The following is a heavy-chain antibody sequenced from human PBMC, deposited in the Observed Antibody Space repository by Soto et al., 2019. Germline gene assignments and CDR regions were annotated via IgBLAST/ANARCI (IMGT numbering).Heavy chain of an antibody. CDR3: AKDSNSTQYLNYYFYHMDV. Sequence: LLESGGGLEQPGGSLRLSGVASGLSFPNYAMNWVRKAPGKGLEWVSGIGGSGAYTYYADSVKGRFTISRDNAKNTVDLQMNSLRGEDTAVYYYAKDSNSTQYLNYYFYHMDVWGKGTTVSVSS. V-gene: IGHV3-23*01. J-gene: IGHJ6*03. CDR2: IGGSGAYT. D-gene: IGHD4-4*01. CDR1: GLSFPNYA.